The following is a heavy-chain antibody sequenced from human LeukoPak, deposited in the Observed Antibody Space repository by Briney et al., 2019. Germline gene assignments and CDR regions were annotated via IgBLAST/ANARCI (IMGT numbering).Heavy chain of an antibody. CDR2: IYYSGST. V-gene: IGHV4-59*01. J-gene: IGHJ4*02. CDR1: GGSISSYY. D-gene: IGHD6-6*01. Sequence: SETLSLTCTVSGGSISSYYWSWIRQPPGKGLEWIGYIYYSGSTNYNPSLKSRVTISVDTSKNQFSLKLSSVTAADTAVYYCARVSPIAARTVDYWGQGTLVTVSS. CDR3: ARVSPIAARTVDY.